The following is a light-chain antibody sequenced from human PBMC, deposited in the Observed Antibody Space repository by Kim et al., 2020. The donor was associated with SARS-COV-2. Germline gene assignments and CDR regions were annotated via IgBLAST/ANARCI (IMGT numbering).Light chain of an antibody. Sequence: VSPVQTASITCSGDKLGDIYACWCQQKPGQYPVLVIYQDSKRPSAIPERFSGSHSGNTATLTISGTQAMDEADYYCQARDCRTGVSGGGTKLTVL. CDR1: KLGDIY. CDR2: QDS. V-gene: IGLV3-1*01. CDR3: QARDCRTGV. J-gene: IGLJ2*01.